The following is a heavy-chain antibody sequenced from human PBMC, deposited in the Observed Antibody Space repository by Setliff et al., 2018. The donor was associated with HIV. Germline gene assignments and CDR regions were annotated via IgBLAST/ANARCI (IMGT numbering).Heavy chain of an antibody. J-gene: IGHJ4*02. CDR2: ISPYDAAR. V-gene: IGHV1-2*02. CDR1: GYTFTNNF. D-gene: IGHD1-1*01. Sequence: ASVKVSCKASGYTFTNNFIHWVRQAPGQGLEWMGWISPYDAARKISQTFRGRVSLTTDTSINTAYMELGGLHSDDTAVYYCARQLYNSLDFWGQGALVTVSS. CDR3: ARQLYNSLDF.